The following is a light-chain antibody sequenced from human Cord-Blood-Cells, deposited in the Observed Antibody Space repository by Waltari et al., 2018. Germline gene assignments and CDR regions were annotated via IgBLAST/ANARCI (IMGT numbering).Light chain of an antibody. V-gene: IGLV2-18*02. CDR3: SSYTSSSTYV. CDR2: EVS. J-gene: IGLJ1*01. CDR1: SSDVGSYNR. Sequence: QSALTRPPSVSGSPGPSVTISCTGTSSDVGSYNRVSWYQQPPGTAPKLMIYEVSNRPSGVPDRFSGSKSGNTASLTISGLQAEDEADYYCSSYTSSSTYVFGTGTKVTVL.